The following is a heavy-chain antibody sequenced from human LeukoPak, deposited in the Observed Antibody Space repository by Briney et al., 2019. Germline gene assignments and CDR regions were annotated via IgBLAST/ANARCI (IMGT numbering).Heavy chain of an antibody. CDR3: AKDLILWFGEFDY. J-gene: IGHJ4*02. D-gene: IGHD3-10*01. CDR1: GFTFSSYA. Sequence: GGSLRLSCAASGFTFSSYAMSWVRQAPGKGLEGVSAISGSGGSTYYADSVKGRFTISRDKSKNTLYLQMNSLRAEDTAVYYCAKDLILWFGEFDYWGQGTLVTVSS. CDR2: ISGSGGST. V-gene: IGHV3-23*01.